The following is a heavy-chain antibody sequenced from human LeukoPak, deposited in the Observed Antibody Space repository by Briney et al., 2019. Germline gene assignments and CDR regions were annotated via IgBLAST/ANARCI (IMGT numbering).Heavy chain of an antibody. Sequence: GGSLRLSCLTSGFTLSTNAMSWVRQAPGKGLEWILGISGSGASTYYADSVKGRFTISRDDSRNTLYLQMNSLRGDDTAVYYCAKDVGKWESLHFFDYWGQGTLVTVSS. CDR1: GFTLSTNA. CDR3: AKDVGKWESLHFFDY. J-gene: IGHJ4*02. V-gene: IGHV3-23*01. CDR2: ISGSGAST. D-gene: IGHD1-26*01.